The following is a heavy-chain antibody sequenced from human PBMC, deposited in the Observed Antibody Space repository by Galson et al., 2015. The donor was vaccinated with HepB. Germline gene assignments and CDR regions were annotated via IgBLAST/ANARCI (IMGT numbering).Heavy chain of an antibody. Sequence: SVKVSCKVSGYTLTELSMHWVRQAPGKGLEWMGGFDPEDGETIYAQKFQGRVTMTEDTSTDTAYMELSSLRSEDTAVYYCATTIAALEGVVGFWDYWGQGTLVTVSS. J-gene: IGHJ4*02. V-gene: IGHV1-24*01. D-gene: IGHD6-6*01. CDR3: ATTIAALEGVVGFWDY. CDR2: FDPEDGET. CDR1: GYTLTELS.